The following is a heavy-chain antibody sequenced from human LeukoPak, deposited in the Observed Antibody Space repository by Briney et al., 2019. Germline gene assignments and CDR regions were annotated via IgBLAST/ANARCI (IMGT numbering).Heavy chain of an antibody. Sequence: SETLSLTCTVSGGSISSSSYYWGWIRQPPGKGLEWIGSIYYSGSTYYNPSLKSRVTISVDTSKNQFSLKLSSVTAADTAVYYCARDPVELDAFDIWGQGTMVTVSS. D-gene: IGHD1-26*01. J-gene: IGHJ3*02. V-gene: IGHV4-39*07. CDR2: IYYSGST. CDR1: GGSISSSSYY. CDR3: ARDPVELDAFDI.